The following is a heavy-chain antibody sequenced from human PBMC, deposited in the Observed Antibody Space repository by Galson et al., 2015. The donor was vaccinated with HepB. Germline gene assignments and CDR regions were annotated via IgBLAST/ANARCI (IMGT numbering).Heavy chain of an antibody. CDR2: IIPIFGTA. D-gene: IGHD2-15*01. V-gene: IGHV1-69*01. CDR1: GTFSSYA. Sequence: GTFSSYAISWVRQAPGQGLEWMGGIIPIFGTANYAQKFQGRVTIAADESTSTAYMELSSLRSEDTAVYYCAGYCSGGSCYNYDSSGSNWGQGTLVTVSS. CDR3: AGYCSGGSCYNYDSSGSN. J-gene: IGHJ4*02.